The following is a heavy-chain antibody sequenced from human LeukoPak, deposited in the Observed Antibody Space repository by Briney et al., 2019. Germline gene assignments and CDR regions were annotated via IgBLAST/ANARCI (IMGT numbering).Heavy chain of an antibody. CDR3: AAEIYGGNSDCCTFDF. V-gene: IGHV1-69*05. Sequence: SVKVSCKASGGTFTSYAISWVRQAPGQGLEWMGGIIPIFGTANYAQRFQDRDTITRDMSTSTAYMELSSLRSEDTAVYYCAAEIYGGNSDCCTFDFWGQGTPVTVSS. J-gene: IGHJ3*01. CDR1: GGTFTSYA. CDR2: IIPIFGTA. D-gene: IGHD4-23*01.